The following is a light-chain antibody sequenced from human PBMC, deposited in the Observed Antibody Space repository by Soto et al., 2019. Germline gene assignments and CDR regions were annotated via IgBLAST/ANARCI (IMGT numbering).Light chain of an antibody. J-gene: IGKJ1*01. CDR3: QQYGSSPRT. CDR1: QSVSSSY. V-gene: IGKV3-20*01. Sequence: EIVLTQSPGTLFLSPGERATLSCRASQSVSSSYLAWYQRKPGQAPRLLIYGASSRATGIPDRFSGSGSGTDFTLTISRLEPEDFAVYYCQQYGSSPRTFGQGTKVEIK. CDR2: GAS.